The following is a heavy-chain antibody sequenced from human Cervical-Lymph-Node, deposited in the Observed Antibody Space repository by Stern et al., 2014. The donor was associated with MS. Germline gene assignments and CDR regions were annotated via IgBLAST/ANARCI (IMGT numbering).Heavy chain of an antibody. J-gene: IGHJ3*02. V-gene: IGHV1-18*01. CDR2: TNGHNGKT. Sequence: QVQLVQSGAEVKKPGASVKVSCKASGYTFTNYGVSWVRQAPGQGLEWMGWTNGHNGKTYYAQKFQGKVTMTTDTSTSTAYMELRSLRSDDTAVYFCARVPAAMHDAFDIWGQGTMVTVSS. CDR3: ARVPAAMHDAFDI. D-gene: IGHD2-2*01. CDR1: GYTFTNYG.